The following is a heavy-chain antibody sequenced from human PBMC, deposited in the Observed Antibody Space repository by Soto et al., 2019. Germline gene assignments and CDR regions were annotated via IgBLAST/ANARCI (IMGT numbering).Heavy chain of an antibody. J-gene: IGHJ3*02. V-gene: IGHV3-7*05. CDR1: GFSLSNYW. D-gene: IGHD5-18*01. CDR2: VKRDESRK. Sequence: EVQLVESGGGLVRPGESLRLTCVASGFSLSNYWMTWVRQVPGKGLEWVANVKRDESRKSYLDSVRGRFTVSRDNARNLLYLQMDSLRAEDTALYYCTRDVSPGDSTLYLDAFDIWGQGTMVTVSS. CDR3: TRDVSPGDSTLYLDAFDI.